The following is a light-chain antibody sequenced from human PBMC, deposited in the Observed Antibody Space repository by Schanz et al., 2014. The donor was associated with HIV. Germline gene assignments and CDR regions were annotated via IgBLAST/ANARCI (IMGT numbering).Light chain of an antibody. CDR2: EGS. V-gene: IGLV2-14*01. CDR3: CSYTTTSTYV. J-gene: IGLJ1*01. Sequence: QSALTQPASVSGSPGQSITISCTGTSSDVGTYDYVSWYQQHPGKAPKLIIYEGSKRPLGVSNRFSGSKSGNTASLTISGLQAEDEADYYCCSYTTTSTYVFGAGTKLTVL. CDR1: SSDVGTYDY.